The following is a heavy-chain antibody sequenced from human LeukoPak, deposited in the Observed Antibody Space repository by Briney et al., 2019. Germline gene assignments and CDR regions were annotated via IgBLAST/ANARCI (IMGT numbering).Heavy chain of an antibody. CDR1: GFTFSSYS. V-gene: IGHV3-48*01. CDR3: ARDLIEIIRGVIIWGDYYYYYMDV. CDR2: ISSSSSTI. J-gene: IGHJ6*03. D-gene: IGHD3-10*01. Sequence: GGSLRLSCAASGFTFSSYSMNWVRQAPGKGLEWVSYISSSSSTIYYADSVKGRFTISRDNAKNSLYLQMNSLRAEDTAVYYCARDLIEIIRGVIIWGDYYYYYMDVWGKGTTVTISS.